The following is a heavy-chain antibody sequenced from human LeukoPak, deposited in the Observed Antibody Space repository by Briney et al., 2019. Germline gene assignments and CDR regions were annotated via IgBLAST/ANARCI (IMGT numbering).Heavy chain of an antibody. CDR3: ARGRDYGDYGRYYYYMDV. J-gene: IGHJ6*03. D-gene: IGHD4-17*01. CDR2: IYTRGST. CDR1: RGSISTFY. V-gene: IGHV4-4*07. Sequence: PSETLSLTCTVSRGSISTFYWSWIRQPAGKGLEWIGRIYTRGSTNYNPSLKSRVTMSVDTSKNQFSLNLSSVTAADTAVYYCARGRDYGDYGRYYYYMDVWAKGTTVTISS.